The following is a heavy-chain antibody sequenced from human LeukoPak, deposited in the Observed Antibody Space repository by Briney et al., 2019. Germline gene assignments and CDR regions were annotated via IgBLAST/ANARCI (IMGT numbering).Heavy chain of an antibody. J-gene: IGHJ4*02. V-gene: IGHV3-30*02. CDR1: GFTFSSYS. CDR2: IRYDGSNK. CDR3: AKSTSLPRSFDY. Sequence: GGSLRLSCAASGFTFSSYSMNWVRQAPGEGLEWVAFIRYDGSNKYYADSVKGRFTISRDNSKNTLYLQMNSLRAEDTAVYYCAKSTSLPRSFDYWGQGTLVTVSS.